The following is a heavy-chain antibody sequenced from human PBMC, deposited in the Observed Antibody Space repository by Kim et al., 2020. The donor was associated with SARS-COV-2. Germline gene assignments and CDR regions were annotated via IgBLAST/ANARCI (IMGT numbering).Heavy chain of an antibody. CDR2: INTDTGNP. D-gene: IGHD3-16*02. CDR3: ARVIWGSYRYTDS. Sequence: ASVKVSCEASGYTFTNYAISWVRQAPGQGLEWMGWINTDTGNPTYAQAFTGRFVFSVDTSVSTTYLQISSLKAEDTALYYCARVIWGSYRYTDSWGQGTLVTVSS. CDR1: GYTFTNYA. J-gene: IGHJ4*02. V-gene: IGHV7-4-1*02.